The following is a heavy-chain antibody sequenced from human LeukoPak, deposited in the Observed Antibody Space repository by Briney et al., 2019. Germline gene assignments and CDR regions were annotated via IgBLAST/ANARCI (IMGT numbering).Heavy chain of an antibody. V-gene: IGHV3-23*01. Sequence: GGSLRLSCAASGFTFSSYWMHWVRQAPGKGLEWVSGISESGGSTYYADSVKGRFTSSRDNSKNTLYLQMNNLRAEDTAAYYCAKGSFWGQGTLVTVSS. J-gene: IGHJ4*02. D-gene: IGHD3-10*01. CDR1: GFTFSSYW. CDR3: AKGSF. CDR2: ISESGGST.